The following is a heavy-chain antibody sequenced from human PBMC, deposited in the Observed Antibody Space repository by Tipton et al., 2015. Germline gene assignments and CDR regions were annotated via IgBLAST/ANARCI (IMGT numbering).Heavy chain of an antibody. CDR2: IFYTGRT. Sequence: TLSLTCTVSGGSITSGDYYWTWIRQPPGKGLEWIGYIFYTGRTYYNPSLKSRVTISVDTSKNQFSLEVRSVTAADTAVYYCASSRYPGYYGSGSYYNYYWGQGTLVTVSS. V-gene: IGHV4-30-4*01. J-gene: IGHJ4*02. CDR3: ASSRYPGYYGSGSYYNYY. D-gene: IGHD3-10*01. CDR1: GGSITSGDYY.